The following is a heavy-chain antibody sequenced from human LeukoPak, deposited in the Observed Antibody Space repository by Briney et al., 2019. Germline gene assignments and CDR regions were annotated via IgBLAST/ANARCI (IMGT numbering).Heavy chain of an antibody. D-gene: IGHD6-19*01. V-gene: IGHV4-39*01. CDR1: GGSISSSSYY. J-gene: IGHJ4*02. CDR2: IYYSGST. Sequence: SETLSLTCTVSGGSISSSSYYWAWIRQPPGKGLEWIGSIYYSGSTYYNPSLKSRVTISVDTSKNRFTLKLSSVTAADTAVYYCARHSFGGWYYFDYWGQGTLVTVSS. CDR3: ARHSFGGWYYFDY.